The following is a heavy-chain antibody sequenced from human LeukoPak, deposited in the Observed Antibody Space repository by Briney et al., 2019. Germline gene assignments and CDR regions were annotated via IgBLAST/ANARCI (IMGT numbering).Heavy chain of an antibody. CDR3: ARGVDTAMVDFDY. CDR1: GFTFSSYS. CDR2: ISSSSSYI. D-gene: IGHD5-18*01. J-gene: IGHJ4*02. Sequence: GSLRLSCAASGFTFSSYSMNWVRQAPGKGLEWVSSISSSSSYIYYADSVKGPFTISRDNAKNSLYLQMNSLRAEDTAVYYCARGVDTAMVDFDYWGQGTLVTVSS. V-gene: IGHV3-21*01.